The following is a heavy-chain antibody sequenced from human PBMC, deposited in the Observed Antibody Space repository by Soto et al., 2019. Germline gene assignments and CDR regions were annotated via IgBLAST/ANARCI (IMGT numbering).Heavy chain of an antibody. J-gene: IGHJ4*02. CDR1: GFTFSSYA. CDR3: AKDILPIVVVPAAAIDY. Sequence: EVQLLESGGGSVQPGVSLRLSCAASGFTFSSYAMSWVRQAPGKGLEWVSAISGSGGSTYYADSVKGRFTISRDNSKNTLYLQMNSLRAEDTAVYYCAKDILPIVVVPAAAIDYWGQGTLVTVSS. V-gene: IGHV3-23*01. CDR2: ISGSGGST. D-gene: IGHD2-2*01.